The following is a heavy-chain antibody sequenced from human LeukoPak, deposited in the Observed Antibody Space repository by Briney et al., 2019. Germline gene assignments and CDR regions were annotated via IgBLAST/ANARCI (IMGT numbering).Heavy chain of an antibody. Sequence: SETLSLTCTVSGGSISSGYYYWSWLRQPAGKGREWIGRIYTSGSTNYHPSRKSRVTISIHTSKNQFSLKLSSVTAADTAVYYCARIRCSGGGCYDYYFDYWGQGTLVTVSS. V-gene: IGHV4-61*02. CDR1: GGSISSGYYY. D-gene: IGHD2-15*01. J-gene: IGHJ4*02. CDR3: ARIRCSGGGCYDYYFDY. CDR2: IYTSGST.